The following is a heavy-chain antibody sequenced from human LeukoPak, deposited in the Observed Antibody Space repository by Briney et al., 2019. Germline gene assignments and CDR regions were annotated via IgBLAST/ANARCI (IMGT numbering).Heavy chain of an antibody. V-gene: IGHV4-30-2*01. CDR3: ARGIRRYNWFDP. D-gene: IGHD2/OR15-2a*01. CDR1: GGSISSGGYS. CDR2: IYHSGST. Sequence: SQTLSLTCAVSGGSISSGGYSWSWIRQPPGTGLEWVGYIYHSGSTYYNPSLKSRVTISVDRSKNQFSLKLSSVTAADTAVYYCARGIRRYNWFDPWGQGTLVTVSS. J-gene: IGHJ5*02.